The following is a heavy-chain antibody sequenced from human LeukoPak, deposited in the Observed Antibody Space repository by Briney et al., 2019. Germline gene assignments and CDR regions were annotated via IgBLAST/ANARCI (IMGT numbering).Heavy chain of an antibody. D-gene: IGHD3-9*01. J-gene: IGHJ6*02. V-gene: IGHV4-59*08. CDR2: IYYSGST. Sequence: SETLSLTCTVSGGSISSYYWSWIRQPPGKGLEWIGYIYYSGSTNYNPSPKSRVTISVDTFKNQFSLKLSSVTAADTAVYYCARSIGLTGGGVDVWGQGTTVTVSS. CDR1: GGSISSYY. CDR3: ARSIGLTGGGVDV.